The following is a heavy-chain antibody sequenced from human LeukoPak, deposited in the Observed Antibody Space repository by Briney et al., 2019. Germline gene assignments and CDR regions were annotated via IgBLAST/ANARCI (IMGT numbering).Heavy chain of an antibody. CDR1: GFTFSSYW. CDR2: INSDGSST. J-gene: IGHJ4*02. D-gene: IGHD5-18*01. V-gene: IGHV3-74*01. Sequence: PGGSLRLSCAASGFTFSSYWMHWVRQAPGKGLVWVSRINSDGSSTSYADSVKGRFTISRDNAKNTPYLQMNSLRAEDTAVYYCARDLATGYSYGGTDLKRWGQGTLVTVSS. CDR3: ARDLATGYSYGGTDLKR.